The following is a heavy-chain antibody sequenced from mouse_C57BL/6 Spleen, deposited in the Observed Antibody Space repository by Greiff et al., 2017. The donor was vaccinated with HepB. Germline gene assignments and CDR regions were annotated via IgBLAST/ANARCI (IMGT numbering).Heavy chain of an antibody. D-gene: IGHD2-4*01. V-gene: IGHV1-39*01. CDR3: ARRGMYDYDGYYAMDY. Sequence: VVKPGASVKISCKASGYSFTDYNMNWVKQSNGKSLEWIGVINPNYGTTSYNQKFKGKATLTVDQSSSTAYMQLNSLTSEDSAVYYCARRGMYDYDGYYAMDYWGQGTSVTVSS. J-gene: IGHJ4*01. CDR1: GYSFTDYN. CDR2: INPNYGTT.